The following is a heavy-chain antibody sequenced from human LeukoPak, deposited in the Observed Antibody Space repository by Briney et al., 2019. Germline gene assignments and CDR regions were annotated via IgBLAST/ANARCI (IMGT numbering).Heavy chain of an antibody. CDR2: IKHDGSEK. CDR3: ARIYRYYTSWTQYFDY. Sequence: GGSLRLSCAASRFTLSSYWMTWVRQAPGKGLEWVANIKHDGSEKHYVDSVKGRFTVSRDNARNSLYLQMNSLRAEDTAVYYCARIYRYYTSWTQYFDYWGQGSLVTVSS. CDR1: RFTLSSYW. D-gene: IGHD2-2*01. V-gene: IGHV3-7*01. J-gene: IGHJ4*02.